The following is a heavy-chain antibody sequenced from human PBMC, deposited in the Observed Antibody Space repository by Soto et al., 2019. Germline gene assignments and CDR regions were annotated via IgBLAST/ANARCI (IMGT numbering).Heavy chain of an antibody. V-gene: IGHV1-8*01. Sequence: GASVKVSCKASGYTFTSHDINWVRQATGQGLEWMGWMNPNSGNTGYAQKFQGRVTMTRNTSISTAYMELSSLRSEDTAVYYCARARITIFGVVITWGQGTLVTVSS. J-gene: IGHJ4*02. CDR1: GYTFTSHD. CDR2: MNPNSGNT. CDR3: ARARITIFGVVIT. D-gene: IGHD3-3*01.